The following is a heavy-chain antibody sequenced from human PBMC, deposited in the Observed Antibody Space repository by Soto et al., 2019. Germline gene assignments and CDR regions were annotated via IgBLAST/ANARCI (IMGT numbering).Heavy chain of an antibody. D-gene: IGHD3-3*01. V-gene: IGHV4-59*11. J-gene: IGHJ4*02. CDR1: GCSISSHY. Sequence: SETLSLTCTVSGCSISSHYWSWIRQPPGKGLEWIGYIYYSGSTNYNPSLKSRVTISVDTSKNQFSLKLSSVTAADTAVYYCARGRFLEWKHFDYWGQGTLVTVSS. CDR3: ARGRFLEWKHFDY. CDR2: IYYSGST.